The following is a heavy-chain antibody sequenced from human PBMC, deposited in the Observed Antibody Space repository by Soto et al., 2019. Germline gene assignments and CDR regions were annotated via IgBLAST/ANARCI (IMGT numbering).Heavy chain of an antibody. V-gene: IGHV4-34*01. CDR1: GGSFSGYY. CDR2: INHSGST. J-gene: IGHJ3*02. D-gene: IGHD3-22*01. Sequence: TLSLTCAVYGGSFSGYYWSWIRQPPGKGLEWIGEINHSGSTNYNPSLKSRVTISVDTSKNQFSLKLSSVTAADTAVYYCARASYYYDSSGYLLSDAFDIWGQGTMVTVS. CDR3: ARASYYYDSSGYLLSDAFDI.